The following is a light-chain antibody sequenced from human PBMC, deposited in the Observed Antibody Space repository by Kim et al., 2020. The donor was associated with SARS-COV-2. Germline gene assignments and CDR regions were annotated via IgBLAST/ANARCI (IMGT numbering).Light chain of an antibody. CDR1: QSINNR. J-gene: IGKJ4*01. CDR2: VAS. V-gene: IGKV1-5*03. CDR3: QHYNGFPLT. Sequence: TSVGDTVIITCRASQSINNRLAWYQHKPGKAPELLLYVASNLETGVPSRFSGSGSVTEFTLTITSLQSDDFATYYCQHYNGFPLTFGGGTKVDIK.